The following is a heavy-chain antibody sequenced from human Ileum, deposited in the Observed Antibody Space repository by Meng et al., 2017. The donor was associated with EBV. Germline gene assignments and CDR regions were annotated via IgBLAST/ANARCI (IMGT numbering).Heavy chain of an antibody. D-gene: IGHD6-19*01. CDR2: IYHSGST. V-gene: IGHV4-4*02. CDR3: ARVGQWLPIDY. Sequence: VQLQESGQGLVKPSGTLSLTCAVSGGSISSSNWWSWVRQPPGKGLEWIGEIYHSGSTNYNPSLKSRVTMSVDKSKNQFSLNLSSVTAADTAVYYCARVGQWLPIDYWGQGTLVTVSS. CDR1: GGSISSSNW. J-gene: IGHJ4*02.